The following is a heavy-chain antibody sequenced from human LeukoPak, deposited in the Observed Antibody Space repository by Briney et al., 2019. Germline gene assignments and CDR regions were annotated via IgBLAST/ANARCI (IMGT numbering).Heavy chain of an antibody. D-gene: IGHD1-26*01. CDR3: ATRNSGSYFDY. CDR1: GFTFSGYP. J-gene: IGHJ4*02. V-gene: IGHV3-30-3*01. CDR2: ISYDGSNK. Sequence: GGSLRLSCAASGFTFSGYPIHWVRQAPGKGLEWVAVISYDGSNKYYADSVKGRFTISRDNSKNTLYLQMNSLRAEDTAVYYCATRNSGSYFDYWGQGTLVTVSS.